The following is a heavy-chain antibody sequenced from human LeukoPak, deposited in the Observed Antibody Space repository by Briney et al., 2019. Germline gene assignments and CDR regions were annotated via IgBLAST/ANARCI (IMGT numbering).Heavy chain of an antibody. CDR2: IYPSGNT. CDR3: ARDSPPAYCTSGSCYFDS. V-gene: IGHV4-61*02. Sequence: SETLSLTCTVSGDSISNSRHYWSWIRQPAGKGLEWIGRIYPSGNTNYNPSLKSRVTISLDTSKNQFSLILRSVTATDTAMYYCARDSPPAYCTSGSCYFDSWGQGTLVTVSS. D-gene: IGHD2-8*01. J-gene: IGHJ4*02. CDR1: GDSISNSRHY.